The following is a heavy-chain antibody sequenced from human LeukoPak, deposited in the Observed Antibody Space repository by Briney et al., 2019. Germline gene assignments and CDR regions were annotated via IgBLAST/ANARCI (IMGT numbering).Heavy chain of an antibody. CDR2: IYTSGST. Sequence: GSLRLSCAASGFTFSDYYMSWIRQPAGKGLEWIGRIYTSGSTNYNPSLKSRVTMSVDTSKNQFSLKLSSVTAADTAVYYCARRGTYCSSTSCYYDYWGQGTLVTVSS. V-gene: IGHV4-4*07. J-gene: IGHJ4*02. CDR1: GFTFSDYY. CDR3: ARRGTYCSSTSCYYDY. D-gene: IGHD2-2*01.